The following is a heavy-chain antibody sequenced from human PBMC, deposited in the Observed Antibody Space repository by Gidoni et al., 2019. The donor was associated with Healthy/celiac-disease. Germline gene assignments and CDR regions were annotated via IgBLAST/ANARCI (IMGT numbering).Heavy chain of an antibody. CDR3: ARDIVVVPAAITPDYYYGMDV. V-gene: IGHV2-70*01. CDR1: AFSLSTSGMC. CDR2: IDWDDDK. Sequence: QVTSRASGPALVKPTQTLTLTCPLPAFSLSTSGMCVSWIRQPPGKALEWLALIDWDDDKYYSTSLKTRLTISKDTSKNQVVLTMTNMDPVDTATYYCARDIVVVPAAITPDYYYGMDVWGQGTTVTVSS. D-gene: IGHD2-2*01. J-gene: IGHJ6*02.